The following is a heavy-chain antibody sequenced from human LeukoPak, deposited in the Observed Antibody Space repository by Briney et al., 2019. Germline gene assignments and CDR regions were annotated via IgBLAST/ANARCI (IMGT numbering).Heavy chain of an antibody. V-gene: IGHV1-69*04. CDR3: ASPDYYGSGSYNYYYYYGMDV. Sequence: SVKVSCKASGGTFSSYAISWVRQAPGQGLEWMGRIIPILGIANYAQKFQGRVTITADKSTSTAYMELSSLRSEDAAVYYCASPDYYGSGSYNYYYYYGMDVWGQGTTVTVSS. CDR2: IIPILGIA. D-gene: IGHD3-10*01. J-gene: IGHJ6*02. CDR1: GGTFSSYA.